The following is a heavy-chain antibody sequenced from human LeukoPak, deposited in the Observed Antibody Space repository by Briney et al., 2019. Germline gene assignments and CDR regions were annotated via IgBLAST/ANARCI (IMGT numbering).Heavy chain of an antibody. CDR2: INHSGST. Sequence: SETLSLTCAVYGGSFSGYYLSWIRQPPGKGLEWIGEINHSGSTNYNPSLKSRVTISVDTSKNQFSLKLSSVTAADTAVYYCAREKGGRWSIAAASSVSQWSIAARRGAFDIWGQGTMVTVSS. D-gene: IGHD6-6*01. CDR3: AREKGGRWSIAAASSVSQWSIAARRGAFDI. V-gene: IGHV4-34*01. J-gene: IGHJ3*02. CDR1: GGSFSGYY.